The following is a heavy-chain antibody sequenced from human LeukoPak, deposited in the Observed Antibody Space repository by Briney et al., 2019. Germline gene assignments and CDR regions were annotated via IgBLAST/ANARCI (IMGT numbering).Heavy chain of an antibody. V-gene: IGHV4-39*01. CDR3: ARRPGIAAANDY. J-gene: IGHJ4*02. Sequence: PSETLSLTCTVSGGSISSGSYYWGWIRQPPGKGLEWIGSIYYSGSTYYNPSLKSRVTISVDTSKNQFSLKLSSVTAADTAVYYCARRPGIAAANDYWGQGTLVTVSS. D-gene: IGHD6-13*01. CDR2: IYYSGST. CDR1: GGSISSGSYY.